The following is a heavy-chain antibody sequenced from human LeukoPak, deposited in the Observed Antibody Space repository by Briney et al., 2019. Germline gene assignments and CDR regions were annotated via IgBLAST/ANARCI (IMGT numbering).Heavy chain of an antibody. CDR3: AKDPNWGSASYYFDY. CDR1: GFTFSTYG. CDR2: IRSDGTKE. J-gene: IGHJ4*02. D-gene: IGHD7-27*01. V-gene: IGHV3-30*02. Sequence: GXSLRLSCAASGFTFSTYGMHWVRQAPGKGLEWVAFIRSDGTKEDYADSVKGRFTISRDNSKNTLFLKMDSLRAEDTAVFYCAKDPNWGSASYYFDYWGQGALVTVSS.